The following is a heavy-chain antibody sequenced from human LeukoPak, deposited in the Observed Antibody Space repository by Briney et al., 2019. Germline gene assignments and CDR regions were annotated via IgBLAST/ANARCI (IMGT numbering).Heavy chain of an antibody. CDR1: GFTFSSYA. Sequence: GGSLRLSCAASGFTFSSYAMSWVRQAPGKGLEWVSAISRSGGSTYYAYSVKGRFTISRDNSRNTLYLQTNSLRADDTAVYYCAKNYGSGNYYLDDWGQGTLVTVSS. J-gene: IGHJ4*02. CDR3: AKNYGSGNYYLDD. V-gene: IGHV3-23*01. CDR2: ISRSGGST. D-gene: IGHD3-10*01.